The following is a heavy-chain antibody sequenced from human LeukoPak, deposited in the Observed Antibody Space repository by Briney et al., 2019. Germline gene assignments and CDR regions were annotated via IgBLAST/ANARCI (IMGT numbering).Heavy chain of an antibody. CDR3: ARLRDGRWLLEY. V-gene: IGHV4-39*01. D-gene: IGHD4-23*01. Sequence: SETLSLTCTVSGDSIISSRYYWGWVRQPPGKGLEWIASIRYSGNTFYNPSFKSRVTISVDTSNNQLSLRLGSVTAADAAVYYCARLRDGRWLLEYWGQGTLVTVSS. CDR1: GDSIISSRYY. J-gene: IGHJ4*02. CDR2: IRYSGNT.